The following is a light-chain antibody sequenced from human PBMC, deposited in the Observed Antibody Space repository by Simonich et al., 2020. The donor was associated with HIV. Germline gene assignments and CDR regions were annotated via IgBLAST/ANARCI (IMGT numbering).Light chain of an antibody. CDR3: CSYAGSFVV. CDR2: YVS. J-gene: IGLJ2*01. CDR1: NSDVGGYNY. Sequence: SALTQPASVSGSPGQSITISCTGTNSDVGGYNYVSWYQQHPGKAPKLMIYYVSNRPSGVSNRFAGSKSGNTAARTISGLQAEDEADYYCCSYAGSFVVFGGGTKLTVL. V-gene: IGLV2-14*03.